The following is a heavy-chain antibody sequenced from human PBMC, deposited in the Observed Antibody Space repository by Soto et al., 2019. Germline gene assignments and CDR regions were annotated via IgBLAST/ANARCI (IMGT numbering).Heavy chain of an antibody. J-gene: IGHJ4*02. CDR3: ASPRQGNYDFLSGYYALDY. D-gene: IGHD3-3*01. V-gene: IGHV4-39*01. CDR1: GASISSSRSY. CDR2: FYYTGGT. Sequence: SETLSLTCTVSGASISSSRSYWGWVRQPPGKGLEWIVSFYYTGGTYSTYYNPSLKSRVTISVDTSKSQFSLNLRSVTAADTAVYYCASPRQGNYDFLSGYYALDYWGQGALVTVSS.